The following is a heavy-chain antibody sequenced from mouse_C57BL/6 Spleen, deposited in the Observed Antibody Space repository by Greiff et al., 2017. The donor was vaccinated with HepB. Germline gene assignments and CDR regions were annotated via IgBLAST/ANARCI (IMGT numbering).Heavy chain of an antibody. CDR1: GYSFTGYY. CDR3: ARQGFDY. CDR2: INPSTGGT. V-gene: IGHV1-42*01. J-gene: IGHJ2*01. Sequence: VQLKQSGPELVKPGASVKISCKASGYSFTGYYMNWVKQSPEKSLEWIGEINPSTGGTTYNQKFKAKATLTVDKSSSTAYMQLKSLTFEDSAVYYCARQGFDYWGQGTTLTVSS.